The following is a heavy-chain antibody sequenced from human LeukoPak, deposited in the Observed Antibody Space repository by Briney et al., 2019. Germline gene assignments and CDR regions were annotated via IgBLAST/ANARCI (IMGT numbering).Heavy chain of an antibody. CDR1: GGSISSYY. CDR2: IYYSGST. CDR3: ARRGDTAMVWNYFDC. D-gene: IGHD5-18*01. J-gene: IGHJ4*02. V-gene: IGHV4-59*08. Sequence: SETLSLTCTVSGGSISSYYWSWIRQPPGKGLEWIGYIYYSGSTNYNPSLKSRVTISVDTSKNQFSLKLSSVTAADTAVYYCARRGDTAMVWNYFDCWGQGTLVTVSS.